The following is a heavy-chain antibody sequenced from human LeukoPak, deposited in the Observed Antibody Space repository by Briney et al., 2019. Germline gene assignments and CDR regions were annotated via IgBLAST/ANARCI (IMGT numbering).Heavy chain of an antibody. CDR1: GFTFSYYS. J-gene: IGHJ4*02. CDR3: ARGAHGDYPGY. Sequence: GGSLLLSCAVSGFTFSYYSMNWVRQAPGKGLEWVSFISSTSTHIYYTDSVKGRFTISRDNAKKSLYLQMNSLRAEDTAVYYCARGAHGDYPGYWDQGTLVTVSS. D-gene: IGHD4-17*01. V-gene: IGHV3-21*01. CDR2: ISSTSTHI.